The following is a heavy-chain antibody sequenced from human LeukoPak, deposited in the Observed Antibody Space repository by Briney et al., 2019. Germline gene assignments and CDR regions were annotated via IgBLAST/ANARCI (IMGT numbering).Heavy chain of an antibody. V-gene: IGHV4-31*11. J-gene: IGHJ4*02. Sequence: SETLSLTCAVSGGPISSGGYYWSWIRQHPGKGLEWIGYIYYSGSTYYNPSLKSRVTISVDTSKNQFSLKLSSVTAADTAVYYCARYGYNSPFFDYWGQGTLVTVSP. D-gene: IGHD5-24*01. CDR1: GGPISSGGYY. CDR2: IYYSGST. CDR3: ARYGYNSPFFDY.